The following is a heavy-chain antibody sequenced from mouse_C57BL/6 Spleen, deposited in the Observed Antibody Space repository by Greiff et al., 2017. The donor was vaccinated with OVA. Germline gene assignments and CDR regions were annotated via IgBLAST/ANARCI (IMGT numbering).Heavy chain of an antibody. CDR3: TRDSSYYYGSSSFYWYFDV. Sequence: EVQRVESGGGLVQPGGSMKLSCAASGFTFSDAWMDWVRQSPEKGLEWVAEIRNKANNHATYYAESVKGRFTISRDDSKSSVYLQMNSLRAEDTGIYYCTRDSSYYYGSSSFYWYFDVWGTGTTVTVSS. D-gene: IGHD1-1*01. CDR2: IRNKANNHAT. J-gene: IGHJ1*03. CDR1: GFTFSDAW. V-gene: IGHV6-6*01.